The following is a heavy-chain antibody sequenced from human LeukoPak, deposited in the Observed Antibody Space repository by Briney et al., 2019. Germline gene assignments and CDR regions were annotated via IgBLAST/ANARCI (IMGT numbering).Heavy chain of an antibody. CDR1: GGSISSSSYY. CDR3: AGPDYGDYVSDAFDI. J-gene: IGHJ3*02. V-gene: IGHV4-39*01. Sequence: PSETLSLTCTVSGGSISSSSYYWGWIRQPPGKGLEWIGSIYYSGSTYYNPSLKSRVTISVDTSKNRFSLKLSSVTAADTAVYYCAGPDYGDYVSDAFDIWGQGTMVTVSS. CDR2: IYYSGST. D-gene: IGHD4-17*01.